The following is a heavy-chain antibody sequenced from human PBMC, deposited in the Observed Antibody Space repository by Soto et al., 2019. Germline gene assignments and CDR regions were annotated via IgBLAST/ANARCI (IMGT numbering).Heavy chain of an antibody. CDR1: GFTFSSYG. J-gene: IGHJ4*02. CDR3: AKDSIIAAAGPLIDY. D-gene: IGHD6-13*01. V-gene: IGHV3-33*06. Sequence: GGSLRLSCAASGFTFSSYGMHWVRQAPGKGLEWVAVIWYDGSNKYYADSVKGRFTISRDNSKNTLYLQMNSLRAEDTAVYYCAKDSIIAAAGPLIDYWGQGTLVTVSS. CDR2: IWYDGSNK.